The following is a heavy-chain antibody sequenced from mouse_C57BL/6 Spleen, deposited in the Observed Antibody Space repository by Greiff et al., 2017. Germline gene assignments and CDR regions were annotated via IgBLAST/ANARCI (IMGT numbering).Heavy chain of an antibody. CDR3: ARDPLITTVVHYFDY. V-gene: IGHV5-4*01. D-gene: IGHD1-1*01. J-gene: IGHJ2*01. CDR1: GFTFSSYA. Sequence: EVQVVESGGGLVKPGGSLKLSCAASGFTFSSYAMSWVRQTPEKRLEWVATISDGGSYTYYPDNVKGRFTISRDNAKNNLYLQMSHLKSEDTAMYYCARDPLITTVVHYFDYWGQGTTLTVSS. CDR2: ISDGGSYT.